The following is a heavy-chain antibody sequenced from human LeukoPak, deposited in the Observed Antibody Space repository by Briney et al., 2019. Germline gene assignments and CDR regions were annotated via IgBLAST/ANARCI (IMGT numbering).Heavy chain of an antibody. CDR1: GFTFSKYS. CDR2: ISSRSSPQ. CDR3: ARVLGVPTVWDF. D-gene: IGHD4-11*01. Sequence: GGSLRLSCAASGFTFSKYSMNWVRQAPGKGLEWLSYISSRSSPQYYGDSVKGRFTISRDNAKNSLYLQMNSLRAEDTAVYYCARVLGVPTVWDFWGQGALVTVSS. V-gene: IGHV3-48*01. J-gene: IGHJ4*02.